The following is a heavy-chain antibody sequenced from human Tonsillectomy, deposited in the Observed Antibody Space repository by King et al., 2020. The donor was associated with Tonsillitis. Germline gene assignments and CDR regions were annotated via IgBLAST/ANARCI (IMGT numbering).Heavy chain of an antibody. CDR3: AKAGDYAHYYYYGMDV. Sequence: VQLVESGGVVVQPGGSLRLSCAASGFTFDDYTMHWVRQAPGKGLEWVSLISWDGGSTYYADSVKGRFTISRDNSKNSLYLQMNSLRTEDTALYYCAKAGDYAHYYYYGMDVWGQGTTVTVSS. CDR1: GFTFDDYT. V-gene: IGHV3-43*01. CDR2: ISWDGGST. D-gene: IGHD4-17*01. J-gene: IGHJ6*02.